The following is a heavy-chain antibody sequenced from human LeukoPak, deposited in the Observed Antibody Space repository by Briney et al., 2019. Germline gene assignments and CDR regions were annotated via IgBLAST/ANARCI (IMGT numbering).Heavy chain of an antibody. Sequence: ASVKVSCKASGYTFTSYYMHWVRQAPGQGLEWMGIINPSGGSTSYAQKFQGRVTMTRDTSTSTVYMELSSLRSEDTAVYYCARDPIPGYCTNGVCPTFDYWGQGTLVTVSS. D-gene: IGHD2-8*01. V-gene: IGHV1-46*01. J-gene: IGHJ4*02. CDR1: GYTFTSYY. CDR2: INPSGGST. CDR3: ARDPIPGYCTNGVCPTFDY.